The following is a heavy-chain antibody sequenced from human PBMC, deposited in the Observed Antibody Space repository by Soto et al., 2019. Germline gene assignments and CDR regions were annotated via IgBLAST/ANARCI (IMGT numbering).Heavy chain of an antibody. CDR1: GYTFTSYA. V-gene: IGHV1-3*01. D-gene: IGHD5-18*01. CDR3: ARGLNGYLHYFDY. J-gene: IGHJ4*02. Sequence: ASVKVSCKASGYTFTSYAMHWVRQAPGQRLEWMGWINAGNGNTKYSQKFQGRVTITRDTSASTAYMELSSLRFEDTAVYYCARGLNGYLHYFDYWGQGTPVTVPQ. CDR2: INAGNGNT.